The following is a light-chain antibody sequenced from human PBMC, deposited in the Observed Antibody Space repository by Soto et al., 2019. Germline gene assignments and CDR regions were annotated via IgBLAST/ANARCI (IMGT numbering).Light chain of an antibody. V-gene: IGKV3-20*01. Sequence: EIVMTQSPATLSVSPGERATLSCRASQSVSRNLAWYQQRPGQAPRLLIYGASSRATGITDRFSGSGSRTDFTLTTSSLEPEDFAVYYCQQYGSSRTFGQGTKV. CDR2: GAS. CDR1: QSVSRN. J-gene: IGKJ1*01. CDR3: QQYGSSRT.